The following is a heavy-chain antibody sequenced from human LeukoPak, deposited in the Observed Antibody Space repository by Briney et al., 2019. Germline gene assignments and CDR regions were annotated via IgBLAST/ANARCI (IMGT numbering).Heavy chain of an antibody. CDR1: GFTFSSYG. Sequence: GGSLRLSCAASGFTFSSYGMHWVRQAPGKGLEWVSAISGSGGSTYYADSVKGRFTISRDNSKNTLYLQMNSLRAEDTAVYYCAKPPPRSGSYSPGVYWGQGTLVTVSS. CDR2: ISGSGGST. J-gene: IGHJ4*02. V-gene: IGHV3-23*01. D-gene: IGHD1-26*01. CDR3: AKPPPRSGSYSPGVY.